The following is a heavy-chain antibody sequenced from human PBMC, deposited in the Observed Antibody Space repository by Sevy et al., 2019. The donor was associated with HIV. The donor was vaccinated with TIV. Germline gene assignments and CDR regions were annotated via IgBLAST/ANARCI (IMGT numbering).Heavy chain of an antibody. CDR3: ASAGDDYCTERDCNKNWFDP. V-gene: IGHV3-11*01. CDR1: GFTFSDYY. D-gene: IGHD2-8*02. J-gene: IGHJ5*02. CDR2: ISSSGALV. Sequence: GGCLRLSCAASGFTFSDYYMGWFRQAPGKGLEWVSYISSSGALVFYADSVEGRFTLSRDNAKNSLFLQMNSLRAEDTAICYSASAGDDYCTERDCNKNWFDPWGQGTAVTVSS.